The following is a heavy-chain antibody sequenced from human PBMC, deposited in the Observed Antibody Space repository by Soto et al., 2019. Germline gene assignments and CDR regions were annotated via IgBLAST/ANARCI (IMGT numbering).Heavy chain of an antibody. V-gene: IGHV3-21*01. D-gene: IGHD3-22*01. Sequence: GSLRLSCAASGFTFSSYSMNWVRQAPGKGLEWVSSISSSSSYIYYADSVKGRFTISRDNAKNSLYLQMNSLRAEDTAVYYCARDPYDSSGYYYDAFDIWGQGTMVTVS. CDR3: ARDPYDSSGYYYDAFDI. CDR2: ISSSSSYI. CDR1: GFTFSSYS. J-gene: IGHJ3*02.